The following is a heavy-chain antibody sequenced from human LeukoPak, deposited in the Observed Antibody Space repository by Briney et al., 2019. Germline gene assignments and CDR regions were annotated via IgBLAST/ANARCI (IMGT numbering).Heavy chain of an antibody. D-gene: IGHD2-15*01. CDR3: ARARGVLPQAFDI. Sequence: ASVKVSCKASGYTFTSYDINWVRQATGQGLEWMGWMNPNSGNTGYAQKFQGRVTITRNTSISTAYMELSSLRSEDTAVYYCARARGVLPQAFDIWGQGTMVTVSS. CDR2: MNPNSGNT. CDR1: GYTFTSYD. V-gene: IGHV1-8*03. J-gene: IGHJ3*02.